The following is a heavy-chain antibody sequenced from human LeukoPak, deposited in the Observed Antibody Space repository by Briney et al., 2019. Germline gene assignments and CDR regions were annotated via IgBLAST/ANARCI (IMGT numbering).Heavy chain of an antibody. Sequence: GGSLRLSCAASGFTFSSYAMSWVRQAPGKGLEWVSAISGSGGSTYYADSVKGRFTISRDNSKNTLYLQMNSLRAEDTAVYYCASPKGYSYGYGFDYWGQGTLVTVSS. CDR1: GFTFSSYA. J-gene: IGHJ4*02. CDR3: ASPKGYSYGYGFDY. V-gene: IGHV3-23*01. CDR2: ISGSGGST. D-gene: IGHD5-18*01.